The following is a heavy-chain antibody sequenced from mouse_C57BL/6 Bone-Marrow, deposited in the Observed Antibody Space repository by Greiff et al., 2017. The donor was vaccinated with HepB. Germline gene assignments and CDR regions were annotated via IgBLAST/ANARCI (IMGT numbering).Heavy chain of an antibody. D-gene: IGHD1-1*01. J-gene: IGHJ1*03. CDR2: IYPSSGNT. Sequence: QVQLQQPGAELARPGASVKLSCKASGYTFTSYGISWVKQRTGQGLEWIGEIYPSSGNTNYNEKFKGKATLTADKSSSTAYMGLRSLTSSDSAVYVCATPSYYGSSYWYFDVWGTGTTVTVSS. CDR1: GYTFTSYG. V-gene: IGHV1-81*01. CDR3: ATPSYYGSSYWYFDV.